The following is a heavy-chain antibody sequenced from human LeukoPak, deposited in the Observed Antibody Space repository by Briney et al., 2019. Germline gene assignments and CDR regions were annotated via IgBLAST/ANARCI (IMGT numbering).Heavy chain of an antibody. CDR2: INHSGST. D-gene: IGHD2-21*02. CDR1: GGSFSGYY. J-gene: IGHJ4*02. Sequence: SDTLSLTCAVYGGSFSGYYWSWFRQPPGKGLESVGEINHSGSTNYNPSLKSRVTISVDTSKNQFSLKLSSVTAADTAVYYCARVSVVVTALFDYWGQGTLVTVSS. CDR3: ARVSVVVTALFDY. V-gene: IGHV4-34*01.